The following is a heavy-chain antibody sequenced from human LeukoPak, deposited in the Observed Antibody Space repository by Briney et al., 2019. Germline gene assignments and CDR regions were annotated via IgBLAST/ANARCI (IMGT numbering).Heavy chain of an antibody. CDR3: ARGMPMVRGSVDV. V-gene: IGHV4-59*01. CDR2: IYYSGST. J-gene: IGHJ6*02. D-gene: IGHD3-10*01. CDR1: GGSISSYY. Sequence: PSETLSLTCTVSGGSISSYYWSWIRQPPGKGLEWIGYIYYSGSTNYNPSLKSRVTISVDTSKNQFSLKLSSVTAADTAVYYCARGMPMVRGSVDVWGQGTTVTVSS.